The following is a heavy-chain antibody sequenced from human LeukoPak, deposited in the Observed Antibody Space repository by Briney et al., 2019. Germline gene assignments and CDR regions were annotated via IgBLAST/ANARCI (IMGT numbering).Heavy chain of an antibody. V-gene: IGHV1-2*02. CDR3: ARVARGCSSTSCYPFDY. Sequence: GASVKVSCKASGYTFTGYYMHWVRQAPGQGLEWMGWINPNSGGTNYAQKFQGRVTMTRDTSISTAYMELSRLRSDGTAVYYCARVARGCSSTSCYPFDYWGQGTLVTVSS. D-gene: IGHD2-2*01. CDR1: GYTFTGYY. J-gene: IGHJ4*02. CDR2: INPNSGGT.